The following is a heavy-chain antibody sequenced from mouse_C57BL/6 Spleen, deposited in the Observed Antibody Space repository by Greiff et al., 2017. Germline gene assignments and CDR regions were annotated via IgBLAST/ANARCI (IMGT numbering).Heavy chain of an antibody. Sequence: EVQLVESGGGLVKPGGSLKLSCAASGFTFSDYGMHWVRQAPEKGLEWVAYISSGSSNIYYADTVKGRFTISRDNAKNTLFLQMTSLRSEDTAMYYCARNLNWDVWFAYWGQGTLVTVSA. CDR3: ARNLNWDVWFAY. V-gene: IGHV5-17*01. D-gene: IGHD4-1*01. CDR2: ISSGSSNI. J-gene: IGHJ3*01. CDR1: GFTFSDYG.